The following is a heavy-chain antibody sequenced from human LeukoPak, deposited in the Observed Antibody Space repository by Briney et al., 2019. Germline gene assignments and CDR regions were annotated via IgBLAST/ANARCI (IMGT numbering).Heavy chain of an antibody. CDR1: GDSFSSYF. J-gene: IGHJ4*02. D-gene: IGHD1-26*01. Sequence: SETLSLTCTVSGDSFSSYFWSWIRQPAGKGLEWIGRMYTSGITNSNPSLKSRVTMSVDTSKNQFSLNLTSVTAADTAVYYCARLSRGGETSKHSGSYYLFDYWGQGTLVTVSS. V-gene: IGHV4-4*07. CDR2: MYTSGIT. CDR3: ARLSRGGETSKHSGSYYLFDY.